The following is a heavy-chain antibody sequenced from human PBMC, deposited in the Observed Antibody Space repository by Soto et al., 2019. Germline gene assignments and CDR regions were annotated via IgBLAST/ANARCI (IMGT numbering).Heavy chain of an antibody. Sequence: QVQLVESGGGVVQPGRSLRLSCAASGFTFSSYAMHWVRQAPGKGLEWVAVISYDGSNKYYADSVKGRFTSSRDNSKNTLYLQMNSLRAEDTAVYYCASLYSSREDYWGQGTLVTVSS. D-gene: IGHD6-13*01. CDR3: ASLYSSREDY. V-gene: IGHV3-30-3*01. CDR1: GFTFSSYA. J-gene: IGHJ4*02. CDR2: ISYDGSNK.